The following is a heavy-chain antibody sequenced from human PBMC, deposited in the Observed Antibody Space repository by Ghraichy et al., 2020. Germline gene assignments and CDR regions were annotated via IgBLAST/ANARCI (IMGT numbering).Heavy chain of an antibody. CDR1: GGSFSGYY. CDR2: INHSGST. CDR3: ARVGCTSCYNNNWGWFDP. Sequence: SETLSLTCAVYGGSFSGYYWSWIRQPPGKGLEWIGEINHSGSTNYNPSLKSRVTISVDTSKNQFSLKLSSVTAADTAVYYCARVGCTSCYNNNWGWFDPWGQGTLVTVSS. D-gene: IGHD2-2*02. J-gene: IGHJ5*02. V-gene: IGHV4-34*01.